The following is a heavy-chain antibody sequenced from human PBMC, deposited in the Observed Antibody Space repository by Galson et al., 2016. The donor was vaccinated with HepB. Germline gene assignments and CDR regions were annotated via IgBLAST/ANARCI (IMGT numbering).Heavy chain of an antibody. CDR3: ARNYFIGVAGTDYGMDV. D-gene: IGHD6-19*01. Sequence: SLRLSCAASGFSFSDYYMSWIRQAPGKGLEWVSYISISSSYTNDADSVKGRFTISRDDAKNSLYLQVNSLRAEDTAVYYCARNYFIGVAGTDYGMDVWSQGTLVTVSS. CDR1: GFSFSDYY. V-gene: IGHV3-11*06. J-gene: IGHJ6*02. CDR2: ISISSSYT.